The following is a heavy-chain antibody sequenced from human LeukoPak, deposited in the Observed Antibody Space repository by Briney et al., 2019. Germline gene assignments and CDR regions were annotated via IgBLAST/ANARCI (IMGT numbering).Heavy chain of an antibody. CDR1: GYTFTGYY. CDR2: INPNSGGT. D-gene: IGHD2-2*01. J-gene: IGHJ3*02. Sequence: ASVKVSCKASGYTFTGYYMHWVRQAPGQGLEWMGRINPNSGGTNYAQKFQGRVTMTRDTSISTAYMELSRLRSDDTAVYYCASPPPTPDCSSTSCYAFDIWGQGTMVTVSS. V-gene: IGHV1-2*06. CDR3: ASPPPTPDCSSTSCYAFDI.